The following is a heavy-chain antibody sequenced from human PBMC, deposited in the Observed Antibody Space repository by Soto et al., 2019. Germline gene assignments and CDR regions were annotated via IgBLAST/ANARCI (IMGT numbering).Heavy chain of an antibody. CDR1: GYTFTSYG. D-gene: IGHD2-15*01. Sequence: GASVKVSCKASGYTFTSYGISWVRQAPGQGLEWMGWIIPIFGTANYAQKFQGRVTITADESTSTAYMELSSLRSEDTAVYYCARDWWGYDLEERYCSGGSCSRVLESDNSNWFDPWGQGTLVTVSS. J-gene: IGHJ5*02. CDR2: IIPIFGTA. CDR3: ARDWWGYDLEERYCSGGSCSRVLESDNSNWFDP. V-gene: IGHV1-69*13.